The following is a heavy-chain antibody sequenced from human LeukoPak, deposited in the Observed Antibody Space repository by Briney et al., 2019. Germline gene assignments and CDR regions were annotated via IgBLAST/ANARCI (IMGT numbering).Heavy chain of an antibody. CDR3: ARGVPAAISNWYFDL. CDR1: GFTFSNYN. J-gene: IGHJ2*01. CDR2: VSPNGYTI. D-gene: IGHD2-2*01. V-gene: IGHV3-48*01. Sequence: GGSLRLSCAASGFTFSNYNMNWVRQTPGKGLEWVSYVSPNGYTIHYADSVKGRFTISRDNAKDSLYLQMNSLRAEDTAVYYCARGVPAAISNWYFDLWGRGTLVTVSS.